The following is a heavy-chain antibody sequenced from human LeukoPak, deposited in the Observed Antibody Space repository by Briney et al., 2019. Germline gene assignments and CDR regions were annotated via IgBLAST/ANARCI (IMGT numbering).Heavy chain of an antibody. CDR2: INSDGSST. D-gene: IGHD4-23*01. J-gene: IGHJ4*02. Sequence: QPGGSLRLSCAASGFTFGSHWMQWVRQAPGKGLVWVSRINSDGSSTSYADSVKGRFTISRDNAKNTLYLQMNSLRAEDTAVYYCARHLTYGGWNSWGQGTLVTVSS. CDR1: GFTFGSHW. V-gene: IGHV3-74*01. CDR3: ARHLTYGGWNS.